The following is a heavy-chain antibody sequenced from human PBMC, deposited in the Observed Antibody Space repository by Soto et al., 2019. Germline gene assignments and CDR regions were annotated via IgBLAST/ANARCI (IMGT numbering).Heavy chain of an antibody. Sequence: GGSLRLSCAASGFTFSSYSMNWVRQAPGKGLEWVSSISSSSSYIYYADSVKGRFTISRDNAKNSLYLQMNSLRAEDTAVYYCARDRWVRGVNPMGDYWGQGTLVTVSS. J-gene: IGHJ4*02. V-gene: IGHV3-21*01. CDR1: GFTFSSYS. D-gene: IGHD3-10*01. CDR3: ARDRWVRGVNPMGDY. CDR2: ISSSSSYI.